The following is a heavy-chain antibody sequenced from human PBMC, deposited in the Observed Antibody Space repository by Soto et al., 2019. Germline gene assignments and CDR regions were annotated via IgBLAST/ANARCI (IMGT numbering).Heavy chain of an antibody. D-gene: IGHD6-6*01. J-gene: IGHJ4*02. V-gene: IGHV4-39*01. CDR1: GGSITSSSHY. CDR2: IYYDGNT. CDR3: ARASITPRLFMYPFDY. Sequence: SETLSLTCTVSGGSITSSSHYWGWIRQPPGKGLECIGNIYYDGNTYYNPSLKSRVTISLDTSKNQFSLRLNSVTAADTAVYYCARASITPRLFMYPFDYWAQGNLVTVSS.